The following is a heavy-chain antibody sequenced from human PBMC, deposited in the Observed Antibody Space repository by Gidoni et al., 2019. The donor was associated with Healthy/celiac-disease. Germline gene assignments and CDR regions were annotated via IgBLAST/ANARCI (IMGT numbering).Heavy chain of an antibody. CDR3: ARLRDVDIVATIGGDFDY. D-gene: IGHD5-12*01. CDR2: IYYSWST. CDR1: GGSISSSSYY. J-gene: IGHJ4*02. V-gene: IGHV4-39*01. Sequence: QLQLQESGPGLVQPSETLSLTCTVSGGSISSSSYYWGWIRQPPGKGLEWIWSIYYSWSTYYNPSLKSRVTISVDTSKNQFSLKLSSVTAADTAVYYCARLRDVDIVATIGGDFDYWGQGTLVTVSS.